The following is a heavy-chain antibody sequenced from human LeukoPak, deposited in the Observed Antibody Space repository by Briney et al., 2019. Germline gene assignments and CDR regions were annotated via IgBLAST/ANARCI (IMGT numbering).Heavy chain of an antibody. CDR1: GFTFSNYA. Sequence: GGSLRLSCAASGFTFSNYAMSWVRQAPGKGLEWVSAISGSGGSTYYADSVKGRFTISRDNSKNTLYLQMNSLRAEDTAVYYCAKSFTLRTYYYDSSGQQGFDPWGQGTLVTVSS. CDR3: AKSFTLRTYYYDSSGQQGFDP. CDR2: ISGSGGST. D-gene: IGHD3-22*01. J-gene: IGHJ5*02. V-gene: IGHV3-23*01.